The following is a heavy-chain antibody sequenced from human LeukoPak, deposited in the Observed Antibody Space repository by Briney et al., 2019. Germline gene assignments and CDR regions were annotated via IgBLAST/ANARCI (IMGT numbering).Heavy chain of an antibody. Sequence: GGSLRLSCAASGFTFSTYGMHWVRQAPGKGLEWVAFIRNDGSYKYYADSVKGRFTISRDNSKNTLYLQMNSLRADDTAVYYCAKANRDGYNNFDYWGQGTLVTVSS. V-gene: IGHV3-30*02. CDR2: IRNDGSYK. CDR1: GFTFSTYG. CDR3: AKANRDGYNNFDY. J-gene: IGHJ4*02. D-gene: IGHD5-24*01.